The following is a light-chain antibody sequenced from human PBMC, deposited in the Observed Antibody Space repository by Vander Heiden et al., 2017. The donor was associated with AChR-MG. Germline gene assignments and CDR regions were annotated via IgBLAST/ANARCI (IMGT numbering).Light chain of an antibody. V-gene: IGKV3-15*01. CDR1: QSVTNH. CDR3: QQCNNWPFT. Sequence: ETVITPSPATLSVSPGDRVTLSCRASQSVTNHLAWYQQKPGQAPRPLIYGASTRATGIPGRISGSGSGTEFTLTISSLQSEDFAVYYCQQCNNWPFTFGPGTKVDIK. CDR2: GAS. J-gene: IGKJ3*01.